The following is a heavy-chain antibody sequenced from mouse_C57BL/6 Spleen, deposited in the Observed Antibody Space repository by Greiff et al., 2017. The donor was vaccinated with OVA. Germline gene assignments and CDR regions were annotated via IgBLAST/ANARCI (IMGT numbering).Heavy chain of an antibody. CDR1: GYTFTSYW. D-gene: IGHD1-1*01. CDR3: AREGSSGSSLAY. CDR2: IYPGSGST. V-gene: IGHV1-55*01. Sequence: QVQLQQSGAELVKPGASVKMSCKASGYTFTSYWITWVKQRPGQGLEWIGDIYPGSGSTNYNEKFKSKATLTVDTSSSTAYMQLSSLTSEDSAVYYCAREGSSGSSLAYWGQGTLVTVSA. J-gene: IGHJ3*01.